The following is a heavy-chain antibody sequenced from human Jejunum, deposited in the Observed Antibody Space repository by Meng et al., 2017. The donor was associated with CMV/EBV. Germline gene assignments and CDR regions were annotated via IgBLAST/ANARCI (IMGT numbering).Heavy chain of an antibody. J-gene: IGHJ4*02. V-gene: IGHV3-64*01. D-gene: IGHD1-26*01. Sequence: NGCATYYANSVKGRFTISRDNSKNTLYLQVGRLRVEDTAVYFCARERVSGSYLDDYWGQGTLVTVSS. CDR2: NGCAT. CDR3: ARERVSGSYLDDY.